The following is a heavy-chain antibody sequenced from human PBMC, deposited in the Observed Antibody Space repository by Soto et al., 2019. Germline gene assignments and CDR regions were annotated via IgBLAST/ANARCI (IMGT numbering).Heavy chain of an antibody. J-gene: IGHJ4*02. V-gene: IGHV3-23*01. Sequence: LRLSCAASGFTFSSYAMTWVRQAPGKGLQWVSTISGSGGSTYYADSVKGRFTISRDNSKNTLYLQMNSLRAEDTAVYYCAKDDGSGSYSDYWGQGTLVTVSS. CDR3: AKDDGSGSYSDY. CDR1: GFTFSSYA. D-gene: IGHD3-10*01. CDR2: ISGSGGST.